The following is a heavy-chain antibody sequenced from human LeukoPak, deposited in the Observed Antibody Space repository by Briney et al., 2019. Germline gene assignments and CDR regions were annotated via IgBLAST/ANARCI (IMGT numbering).Heavy chain of an antibody. CDR2: ISYDVSKH. CDR3: ARPPRGSGSYYNYFDY. Sequence: PGGSLRLSCAASGFTFSSYAMHWVRQAPGKGLEWVAVISYDVSKHNYADSVKGRFTISRDNSKNTLYLQMNSLRAEDTAVYCCARPPRGSGSYYNYFDYWGQGTLVTVSS. V-gene: IGHV3-30*04. J-gene: IGHJ4*02. CDR1: GFTFSSYA. D-gene: IGHD3-10*01.